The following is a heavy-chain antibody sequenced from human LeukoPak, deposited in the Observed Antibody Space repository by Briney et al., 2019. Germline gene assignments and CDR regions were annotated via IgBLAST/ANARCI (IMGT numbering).Heavy chain of an antibody. J-gene: IGHJ5*02. V-gene: IGHV4-34*01. Sequence: SDTLSLTCAVYGGSFSDYYWSWIRQPPGKGLEWIGEINHSGSPNYNPSLKSRVTISVDTSKNQFSLKLTSVTAADTAVYYCATIRTRLGVVIHNWFDPWGQGTLVTVSS. CDR3: ATIRTRLGVVIHNWFDP. CDR1: GGSFSDYY. D-gene: IGHD3-22*01. CDR2: INHSGSP.